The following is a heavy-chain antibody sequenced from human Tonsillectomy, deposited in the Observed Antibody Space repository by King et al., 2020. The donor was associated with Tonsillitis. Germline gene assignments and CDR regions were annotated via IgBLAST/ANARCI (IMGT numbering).Heavy chain of an antibody. D-gene: IGHD3-22*01. Sequence: TLKESGHVLVKPTETLTLTCTVSGFSLSNARMGVSWIRQPPGKALEWLANIFSNDEKSCSTSLKSWLTISKDTSKSQVVLTMTNMDPVATATCYCARIRGAVVGQNWFDPWGQGTLVTVSS. V-gene: IGHV2-26*01. J-gene: IGHJ5*02. CDR1: GFSLSNARMG. CDR2: IFSNDEK. CDR3: ARIRGAVVGQNWFDP.